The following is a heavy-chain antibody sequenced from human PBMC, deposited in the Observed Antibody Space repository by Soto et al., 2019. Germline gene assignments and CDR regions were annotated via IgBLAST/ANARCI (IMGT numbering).Heavy chain of an antibody. CDR3: ENQIVATNEQGDRAFDI. J-gene: IGHJ3*02. CDR2: IIPIFGTA. CDR1: GGTFSSYA. Sequence: SVKVSCKASGGTFSSYAISWVRQAPGQGLEWMGGIIPIFGTANYAQKFQGRVTITADESTSTAYMELSSLRSEDTAVYYCENQIVATNEQGDRAFDIWGQGTMVTVS. D-gene: IGHD5-12*01. V-gene: IGHV1-69*13.